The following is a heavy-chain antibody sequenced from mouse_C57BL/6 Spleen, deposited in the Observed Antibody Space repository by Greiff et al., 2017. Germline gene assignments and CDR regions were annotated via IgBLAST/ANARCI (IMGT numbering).Heavy chain of an antibody. CDR3: AIIYYGNYDAMDY. CDR2: INPNNGGT. Sequence: EVKLMESGPELVKPGASVKIPCKASGYTFTDYNMDWVKQSHGKSLEWIGDINPNNGGTIYTQKFKGKATLTVDKSSSTAYMELRSLTSEDTAVYYCAIIYYGNYDAMDYWGQGTSVTVSS. D-gene: IGHD2-1*01. V-gene: IGHV1-18*01. J-gene: IGHJ4*01. CDR1: GYTFTDYN.